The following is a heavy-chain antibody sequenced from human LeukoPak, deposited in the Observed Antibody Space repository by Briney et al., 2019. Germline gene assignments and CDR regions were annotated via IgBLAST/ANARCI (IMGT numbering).Heavy chain of an antibody. V-gene: IGHV1-69*05. CDR1: GGTFSSYA. Sequence: SVKVSCKASGGTFSSYAISWVRQAPGQGLEWMGGIIPIFGTANYAQKFQGRVTITTDESTRTAYMELSSLRSEDTAVYYCARGEAALPHYYYYMDVWGKGTTVTVSS. D-gene: IGHD6-13*01. CDR2: IIPIFGTA. J-gene: IGHJ6*03. CDR3: ARGEAALPHYYYYMDV.